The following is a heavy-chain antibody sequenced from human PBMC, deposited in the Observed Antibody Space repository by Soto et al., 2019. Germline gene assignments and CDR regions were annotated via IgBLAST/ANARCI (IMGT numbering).Heavy chain of an antibody. CDR2: IYYSGNA. D-gene: IGHD3-9*01. CDR3: AKTGYYNYSLDV. J-gene: IGHJ6*02. Sequence: PSETLSLTCSVSGDSISSSSYYWGWIRQPPGTGLEWIGSIYYSGNAYFNPSLKSRVTISVDTSKNQFSLRLSSVTAADTAVCFCAKTGYYNYSLDVWGQGTTVTVSS. CDR1: GDSISSSSYY. V-gene: IGHV4-39*01.